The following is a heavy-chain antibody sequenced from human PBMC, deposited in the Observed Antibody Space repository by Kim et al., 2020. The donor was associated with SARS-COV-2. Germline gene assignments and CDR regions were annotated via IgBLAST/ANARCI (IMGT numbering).Heavy chain of an antibody. J-gene: IGHJ3*02. CDR3: ARYSFPRAWSAFDI. CDR2: INHSGST. CDR1: GGSFSGYY. D-gene: IGHD5-18*01. Sequence: SETLSLTCAVYGGSFSGYYWSWIRQPPGKGLEWIGEINHSGSTNYNPSLKSRVTISVDTSKNQFSLKLSSVTAADTAVYYCARYSFPRAWSAFDIWGQGTMVTVSS. V-gene: IGHV4-34*01.